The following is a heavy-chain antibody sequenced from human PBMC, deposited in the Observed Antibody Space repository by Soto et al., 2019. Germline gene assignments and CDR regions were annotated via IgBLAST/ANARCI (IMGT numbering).Heavy chain of an antibody. V-gene: IGHV4-30-2*01. Sequence: PSETLSVTCAVSGGSISSGGYSWSWIRQPPGKGLEWIGYIYHSGSTYYNPSLKSRVTISVDKSKNQFSLKLSSVTAADTAVYYCARVVAGNYLAWFDPWGQGTLVTVSS. CDR1: GGSISSGGYS. J-gene: IGHJ5*02. CDR2: IYHSGST. D-gene: IGHD6-19*01. CDR3: ARVVAGNYLAWFDP.